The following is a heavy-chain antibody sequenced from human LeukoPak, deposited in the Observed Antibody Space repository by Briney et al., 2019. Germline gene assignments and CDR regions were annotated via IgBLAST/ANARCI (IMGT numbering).Heavy chain of an antibody. J-gene: IGHJ4*02. CDR2: IYYSGST. D-gene: IGHD5-18*01. V-gene: IGHV4-39*07. CDR1: GGSISSSSYY. CDR3: ARVSTGYSYGSTSFDY. Sequence: PSETLSLTCTVSGGSISSSSYYWGWIRQPPGKGLEWIGSIYYSGSTNYNPSLKSRVTISVDTSENQFSLKLSSVTAADTAVYYCARVSTGYSYGSTSFDYWGQGTLVTVSS.